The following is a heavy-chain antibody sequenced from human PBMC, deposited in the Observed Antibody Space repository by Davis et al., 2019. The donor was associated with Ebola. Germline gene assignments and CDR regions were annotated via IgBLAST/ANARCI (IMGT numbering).Heavy chain of an antibody. V-gene: IGHV3-33*08. Sequence: GGSLRLSCAASGFTFSSYGMHWVRQAPGKGLEWVAVIWYDGSNKYYADTVKGRFTISRDNSKNTLYLQMNSLRAEATAVYYCARDGHYDFWIGLADPWGQGTLVTVAS. D-gene: IGHD3-3*01. J-gene: IGHJ5*02. CDR2: IWYDGSNK. CDR1: GFTFSSYG. CDR3: ARDGHYDFWIGLADP.